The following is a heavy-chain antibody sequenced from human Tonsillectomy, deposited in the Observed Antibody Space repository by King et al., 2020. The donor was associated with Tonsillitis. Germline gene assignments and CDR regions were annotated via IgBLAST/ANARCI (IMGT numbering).Heavy chain of an antibody. CDR2: ISYDGSNT. Sequence: VQLVESGGGVVQPGRSLRLSCAASGFTFSSYAMHWVRQAPGKGLEWVAVISYDGSNTYYADSVKGRFTISRDNSKNTLYLQMNSLRAEDTAMYYCTRGNTLRWVAFANWGQGTMVTVSS. CDR3: TRGNTLRWVAFAN. V-gene: IGHV3-30*04. D-gene: IGHD4-23*01. CDR1: GFTFSSYA. J-gene: IGHJ3*02.